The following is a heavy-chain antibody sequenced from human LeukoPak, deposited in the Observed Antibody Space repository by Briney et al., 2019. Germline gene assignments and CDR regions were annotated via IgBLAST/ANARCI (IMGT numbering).Heavy chain of an antibody. D-gene: IGHD3-22*01. Sequence: SGGSLRLSCAASGFTFSSYAMSWVRQAPGKGLEWVSAISGSGGGTYYADSVKGRFTISRDNSKNTLYLQMNSLRAEDTAVYYCAKAAYYYDSSARKGVDYWGQGTLVTVSS. J-gene: IGHJ4*02. CDR2: ISGSGGGT. CDR1: GFTFSSYA. CDR3: AKAAYYYDSSARKGVDY. V-gene: IGHV3-23*01.